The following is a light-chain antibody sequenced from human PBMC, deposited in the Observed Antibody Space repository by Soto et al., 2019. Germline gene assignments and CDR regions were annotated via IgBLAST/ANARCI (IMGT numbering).Light chain of an antibody. J-gene: IGKJ5*01. Sequence: EIVMTHAPATLSVSPGERATLSCRSSQSVSSSYLAWYQQKPGQAPRLLIYGASSRATGIPDRFSGGGSGTDFSLTISRLDPEDFAVYYCQQYSISPITFGQGTRLEIK. CDR1: QSVSSSY. V-gene: IGKV3-20*01. CDR3: QQYSISPIT. CDR2: GAS.